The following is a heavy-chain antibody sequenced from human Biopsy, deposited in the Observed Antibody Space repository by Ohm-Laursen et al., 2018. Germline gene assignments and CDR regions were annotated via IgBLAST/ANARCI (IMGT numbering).Heavy chain of an antibody. CDR3: ARDSRGGHLNTTLITGKNLDS. CDR1: YGSISGHF. D-gene: IGHD3-16*01. CDR2: IYYTGST. V-gene: IGHV4-59*11. Sequence: SETLSLTCAVTYGSISGHFWSWIRQSPGKGLEWIEYIYYTGSTNYNPSVKSRVTISVDTSKNQFSLKLNSVTAADTAVYFCARDSRGGHLNTTLITGKNLDSWGQGILVTVSS. J-gene: IGHJ4*02.